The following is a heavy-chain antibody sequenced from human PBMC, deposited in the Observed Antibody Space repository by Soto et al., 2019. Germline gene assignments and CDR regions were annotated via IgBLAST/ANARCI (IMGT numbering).Heavy chain of an antibody. J-gene: IGHJ2*01. CDR1: GFTFSGSA. CDR3: TRLLAVGANKDPYLYFDL. V-gene: IGHV3-73*01. CDR2: IRSKANSYAT. D-gene: IGHD1-26*01. Sequence: PGGSLRLSCAASGFTFSGSAMHWVRQASGKGLEWVGRIRSKANSYATAYAASVKGRFTISRDDSKNTAYLQMNSLKTEDTAVYYCTRLLAVGANKDPYLYFDLWGRGTLVTVSS.